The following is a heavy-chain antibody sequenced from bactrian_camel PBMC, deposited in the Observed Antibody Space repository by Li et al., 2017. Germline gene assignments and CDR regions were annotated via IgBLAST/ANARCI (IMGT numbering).Heavy chain of an antibody. Sequence: HVQLVESGGGSVQAGGSQRLSCVASAVAYSKNCIGWFRQAPGRKREGVASVWTAGGDFTYYHDSVKGRFTISQDNDKNTLFLHLNNLKPEDSAMYYCAADRCLSLPPEGWDVLIGGDYSAQGTQVTVS. D-gene: IGHD5*01. CDR2: VWTAGGDFT. J-gene: IGHJ4*01. V-gene: IGHV3S1*01. CDR1: AVAYSKNC.